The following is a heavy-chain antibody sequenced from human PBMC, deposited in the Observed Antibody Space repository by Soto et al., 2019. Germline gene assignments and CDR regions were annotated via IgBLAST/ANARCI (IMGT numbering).Heavy chain of an antibody. Sequence: QVQLQQWGAGLLKPSETLSLTCAVYGGSFSGYYWSWIRQPPGKGLEWIGEINHSGSTNYNPSLKSRVTISVDTSKKQFSLKLSSVTAADTAVYYCARGREQLVLLDYYYMDVWGKGTTVTVSS. CDR2: INHSGST. CDR1: GGSFSGYY. J-gene: IGHJ6*03. D-gene: IGHD6-6*01. V-gene: IGHV4-34*01. CDR3: ARGREQLVLLDYYYMDV.